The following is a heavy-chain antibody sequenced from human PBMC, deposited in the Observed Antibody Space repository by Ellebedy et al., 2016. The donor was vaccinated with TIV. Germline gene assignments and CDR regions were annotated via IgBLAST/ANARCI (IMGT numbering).Heavy chain of an antibody. D-gene: IGHD2-21*02. J-gene: IGHJ6*02. V-gene: IGHV3-30*04. CDR1: GFAFSTYA. Sequence: GESLKISCSASGFAFSTYAMHWVRQAPGKGLEWVAAMSYDGGYRHYAESVKGRFTISRDNARNSLYPQMNSLRAEDTAVYYCARDGVVVTATNYHGMDVWGQGTTVTVS. CDR2: MSYDGGYR. CDR3: ARDGVVVTATNYHGMDV.